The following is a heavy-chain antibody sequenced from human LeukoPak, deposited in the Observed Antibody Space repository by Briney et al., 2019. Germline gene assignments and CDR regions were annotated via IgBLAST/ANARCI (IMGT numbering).Heavy chain of an antibody. J-gene: IGHJ4*02. CDR1: GGSFSGCY. Sequence: PSETLSLTCAVDGGSFSGCYWSWIRQPPGKGLEWIGEINHSGSTNYNPSLKSRVTISVDTSKNQFTLKLSSVTAADTAVYYCASGGYSYGYTMAFDYWGQGTLVTVSS. CDR3: ASGGYSYGYTMAFDY. CDR2: INHSGST. V-gene: IGHV4-34*01. D-gene: IGHD5-18*01.